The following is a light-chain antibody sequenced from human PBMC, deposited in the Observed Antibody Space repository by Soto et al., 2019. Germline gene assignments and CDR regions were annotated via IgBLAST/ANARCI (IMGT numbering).Light chain of an antibody. CDR3: QQYHTSPWT. CDR1: QRISSW. Sequence: DIQMTQSPSTLSASVGDRVTITCRASQRISSWLAWYQQKPGKAPKLLIYKASSLESGVPPRFSGRGSGTEFTLTISSLQPDEFAAYFCQQYHTSPWTFGQGTKVEIK. V-gene: IGKV1-5*03. J-gene: IGKJ1*01. CDR2: KAS.